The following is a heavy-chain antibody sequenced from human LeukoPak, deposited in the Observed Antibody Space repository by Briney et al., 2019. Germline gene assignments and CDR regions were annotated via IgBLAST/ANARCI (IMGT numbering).Heavy chain of an antibody. CDR1: GYTFTGYY. J-gene: IGHJ6*02. CDR2: INPNSGGT. D-gene: IGHD3-3*01. CDR3: ARGGYDFVYYYYGMDV. V-gene: IGHV1-2*06. Sequence: ASVKVSCKASGYTFTGYYMHWVRQAPGQGLEWMGRINPNSGGTNYAQKFQGRVTMTRDTSISTAYMELSRLRSNDTAVYYCARGGYDFVYYYYGMDVWGQGTTVTVSS.